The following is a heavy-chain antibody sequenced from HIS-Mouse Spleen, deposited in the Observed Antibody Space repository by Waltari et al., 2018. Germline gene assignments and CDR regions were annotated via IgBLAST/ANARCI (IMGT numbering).Heavy chain of an antibody. CDR2: INSDGSST. D-gene: IGHD3-3*01. Sequence: EVQLVESGGGLVQPGGSLRLSCAASGFTFSSYWMHWVRQAPGKGLVWVSRINSDGSSTSYADSVKGRFTISRDNAKNTLYLQMNSLRAEDTAVYYCARERITIFGVVRDAFDIWGQGTMVTVSS. J-gene: IGHJ3*02. CDR3: ARERITIFGVVRDAFDI. V-gene: IGHV3-74*01. CDR1: GFTFSSYW.